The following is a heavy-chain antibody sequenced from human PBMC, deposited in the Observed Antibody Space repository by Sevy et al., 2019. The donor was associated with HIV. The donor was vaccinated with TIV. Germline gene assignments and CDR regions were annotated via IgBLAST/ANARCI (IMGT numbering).Heavy chain of an antibody. CDR1: GDSINNYY. D-gene: IGHD2-2*02. J-gene: IGHJ4*02. CDR3: ARLRWDVVDAPGATPGCYFDS. CDR2: TSYSGTT. V-gene: IGHV4-59*12. Sequence: SETLSLTCSVSGDSINNYYWSWIRQPPGKGLEWIGYTSYSGTTNYSPSIKSRVDISVDTYMHHFSLKINSVTAADTAVYYCARLRWDVVDAPGATPGCYFDSWGQGILVTVSS.